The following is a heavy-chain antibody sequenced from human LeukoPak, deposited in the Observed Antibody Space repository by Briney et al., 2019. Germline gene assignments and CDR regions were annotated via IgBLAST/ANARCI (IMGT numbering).Heavy chain of an antibody. Sequence: GGSLRLSCAASGFTVSSNYMSWVRQAPGKGLEWVSVIYSGGSTYYADSVKGRFTISRDNSKNTLYLQMNSLRAEDTAVYYCARAGGYYDILTGYYLVDYWGQGTLVTVSS. CDR3: ARAGGYYDILTGYYLVDY. J-gene: IGHJ4*02. V-gene: IGHV3-66*01. CDR2: IYSGGST. D-gene: IGHD3-9*01. CDR1: GFTVSSNY.